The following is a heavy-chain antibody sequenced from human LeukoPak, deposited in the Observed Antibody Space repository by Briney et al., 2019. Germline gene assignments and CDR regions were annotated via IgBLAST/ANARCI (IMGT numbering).Heavy chain of an antibody. CDR3: ARDQSSLAANFDY. D-gene: IGHD2-15*01. CDR1: GFTFSSYE. J-gene: IGHJ4*02. Sequence: GGSLRLSCAASGFTFSSYEMNWVRQAPGKGLEWVSYITNSGSNIYYADSVKGRFTISRDNSKNTLYLQMNSLRPEDTAVYYCARDQSSLAANFDYWGQGTLVTVSS. CDR2: ITNSGSNI. V-gene: IGHV3-48*03.